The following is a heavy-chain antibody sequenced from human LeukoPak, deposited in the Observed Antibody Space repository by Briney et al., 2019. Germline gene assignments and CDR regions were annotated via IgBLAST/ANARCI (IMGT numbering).Heavy chain of an antibody. D-gene: IGHD2-8*02. CDR1: GDSVTSYY. CDR2: VSYDGTT. J-gene: IGHJ4*02. V-gene: IGHV4-59*08. CDR3: ARSDCYGDGCYNH. Sequence: PSETLSLTCSVFGDSVTSYYWSWIRQPPGKGLEWIGYVSYDGTTNYTPSLRSRVIMSVDTAKNNISLRLTSVTAADTAVYYCARSDCYGDGCYNHWGRGTLVTVSP.